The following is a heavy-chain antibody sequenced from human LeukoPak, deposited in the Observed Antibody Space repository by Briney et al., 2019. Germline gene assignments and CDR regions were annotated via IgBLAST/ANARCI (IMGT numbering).Heavy chain of an antibody. CDR2: ISYDGSNK. CDR1: GLTFSSYA. CDR3: AREGIAVAGYGP. Sequence: GGSLRLSCAASGLTFSSYAMRWVRQAPGKGLEWVAVISYDGSNKYYADSVKGRFTISRDNSKNTLYLQMNSLRAEDTAVYYCAREGIAVAGYGPWGQGTLVTVSS. J-gene: IGHJ5*02. D-gene: IGHD6-19*01. V-gene: IGHV3-30-3*01.